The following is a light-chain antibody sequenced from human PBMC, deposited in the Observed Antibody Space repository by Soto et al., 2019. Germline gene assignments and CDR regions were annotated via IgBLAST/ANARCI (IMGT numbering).Light chain of an antibody. CDR2: SAS. CDR1: QSISRY. J-gene: IGKJ1*01. V-gene: IGKV1-39*01. CDR3: QQSYSTPWT. Sequence: DIQMTQSQPSLSASVGDRVTITCRASQSISRYLNWYQHKPGKAPKLLIYSASSLQTGVPPRFSGSGSGTDFTLTISSLQPEDFATYYCQQSYSTPWTFGQGTKVEIK.